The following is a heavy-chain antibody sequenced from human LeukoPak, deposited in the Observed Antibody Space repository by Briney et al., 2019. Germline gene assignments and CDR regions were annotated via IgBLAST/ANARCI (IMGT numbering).Heavy chain of an antibody. CDR1: GDSVSGGSYY. V-gene: IGHV4-61*03. J-gene: IGHJ4*02. D-gene: IGHD5-24*01. CDR3: ARVRRDGYNRHFDY. Sequence: SETLSLTCTVSGDSVSGGSYYWNWIRQPPGKGLEWIGYLSYSGSTNYSPSLKSRVTISLDTSKNHFSLKLSSVTAADTAVYYCARVRRDGYNRHFDYWGQGTLVTVSS. CDR2: LSYSGST.